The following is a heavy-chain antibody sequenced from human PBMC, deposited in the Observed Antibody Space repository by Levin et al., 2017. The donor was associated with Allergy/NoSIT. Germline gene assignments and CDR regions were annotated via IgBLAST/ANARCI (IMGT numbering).Heavy chain of an antibody. J-gene: IGHJ5*02. V-gene: IGHV4-38-2*02. CDR1: GYSIRSGYY. Sequence: SQTLSLPCAVSGYSIRSGYYWGWIRQPPGKGLEWIGSIYHSGSTYYNPSLKSRVTISVDTSKNQFSLKLSSVTAADTAVYYCPREASASCYTVCGYNWFDPWGQGTLVTVSS. D-gene: IGHD2-2*02. CDR3: PREASASCYTVCGYNWFDP. CDR2: IYHSGST.